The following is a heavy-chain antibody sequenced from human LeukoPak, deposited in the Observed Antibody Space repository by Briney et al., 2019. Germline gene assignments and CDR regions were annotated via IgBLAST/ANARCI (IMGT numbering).Heavy chain of an antibody. V-gene: IGHV4-39*01. CDR3: ARTSGSYLKWFDP. CDR1: GGSISNSSYY. CDR2: IYYSGST. D-gene: IGHD3-10*01. J-gene: IGHJ5*02. Sequence: SETLSLTCTVSGGSISNSSYYWGWIRQPPGKGLEWIGSIYYSGSTYYNPSLKSRVPISVDTSKNQFSLKLSSVTATDTAVYYCARTSGSYLKWFDPWGQGTLVTVSS.